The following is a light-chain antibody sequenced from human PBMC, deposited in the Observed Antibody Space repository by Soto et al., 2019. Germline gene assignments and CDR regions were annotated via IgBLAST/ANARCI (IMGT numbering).Light chain of an antibody. J-gene: IGKJ1*01. CDR2: GAS. Sequence: EIVLTQSPGTLSLSPGERATLSCGASQSVTNNYFAWYQQEPGQAPRLLVYGASSRATGIPDRFSGSGSGTDFTLTISRLEPEDFAAYYCQQYGSSPWTFGNGTKVEIK. CDR1: QSVTNNY. CDR3: QQYGSSPWT. V-gene: IGKV3-20*01.